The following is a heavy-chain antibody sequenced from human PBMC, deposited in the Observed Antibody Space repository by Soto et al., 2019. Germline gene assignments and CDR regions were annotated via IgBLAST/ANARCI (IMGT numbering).Heavy chain of an antibody. J-gene: IGHJ6*02. CDR2: INHSGST. Sequence: SETLSLTCAVYGGSFSGYYWSWIRQPPGKGLEWIGEINHSGSTNYNPSLKSRVTISVDTSKNQFSLKLSSVTAADTAVYYCAGRKQLALPYYYYGMDVWGQGTTVTVSS. D-gene: IGHD6-6*01. V-gene: IGHV4-34*01. CDR3: AGRKQLALPYYYYGMDV. CDR1: GGSFSGYY.